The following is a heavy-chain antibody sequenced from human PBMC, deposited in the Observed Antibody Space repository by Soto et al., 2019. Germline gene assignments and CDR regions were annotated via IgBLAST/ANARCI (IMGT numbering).Heavy chain of an antibody. V-gene: IGHV3-30*03. CDR2: ISYDASVQ. D-gene: IGHD3-10*01. Sequence: GGSPRLSCAASGFIFCNYGMHWVRQDPGKGLDWVAIISYDASVQYYADSVKGRFTVSRDNSKNTLYLQMNSLRDDDTAVYYCARDPGMLTPLDYWGQGTLVTVSS. CDR1: GFIFCNYG. CDR3: ARDPGMLTPLDY. J-gene: IGHJ4*02.